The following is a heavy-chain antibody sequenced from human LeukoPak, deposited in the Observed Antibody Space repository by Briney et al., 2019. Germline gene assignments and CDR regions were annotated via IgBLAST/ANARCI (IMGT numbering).Heavy chain of an antibody. Sequence: GGSLRLSCAASGFTFSSYAMHWVRQAPGKGLVWVSRINTDGSTITYADSVKGRFTISRDNAKNTLYLQMNSLRAEDTAVYFCARERKSSTSMDYWGQGTLVTVSS. D-gene: IGHD2-2*01. J-gene: IGHJ4*02. CDR2: INTDGSTI. V-gene: IGHV3-74*01. CDR1: GFTFSSYA. CDR3: ARERKSSTSMDY.